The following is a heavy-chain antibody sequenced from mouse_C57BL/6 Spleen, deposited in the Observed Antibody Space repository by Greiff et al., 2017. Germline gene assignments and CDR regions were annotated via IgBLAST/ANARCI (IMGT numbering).Heavy chain of an antibody. V-gene: IGHV2-6-1*01. CDR1: GFSLTSYG. CDR3: ARHWTTVVATFDYYAMDY. CDR2: IWSDGST. D-gene: IGHD1-1*01. Sequence: VKLVESGPGLVAPSQSLSITCTVSGFSLTSYGVHWVRQPPGKGLEWLVVIWSDGSTTYNSALKSRLSISKDNSKSQVFLKMNSLQTDDTAMYYCARHWTTVVATFDYYAMDYWGQGTSVTVSS. J-gene: IGHJ4*01.